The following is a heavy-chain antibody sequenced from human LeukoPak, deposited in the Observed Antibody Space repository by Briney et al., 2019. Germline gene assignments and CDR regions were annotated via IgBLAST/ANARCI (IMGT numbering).Heavy chain of an antibody. D-gene: IGHD3-10*01. V-gene: IGHV4-59*01. CDR3: ARVGPGSRYYYYYMDV. J-gene: IGHJ6*03. CDR2: IHYSGST. CDR1: GGSISSYY. Sequence: SETLSLTCTVSGGSISSYYWSWIRQPPGKGLEWIGYIHYSGSTNYNPSLKSRVTISVDTSKNQSSLKLSSVTAADTAVYYCARVGPGSRYYYYYMDVWGKGTTVTVSS.